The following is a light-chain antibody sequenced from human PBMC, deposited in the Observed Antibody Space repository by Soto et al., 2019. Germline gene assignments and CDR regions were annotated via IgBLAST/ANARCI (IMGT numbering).Light chain of an antibody. V-gene: IGLV2-14*01. CDR2: DVT. J-gene: IGLJ2*01. Sequence: QSVLTQPASVSGSPGQSITISCTGTSSDVGGYNYVSWYQQHPDKAPKLMISDVTNRPSGVSNRFSGSKSDNTASLTISGLQAEDEADYYCSSYASSNSLLFGGGTKLTVL. CDR1: SSDVGGYNY. CDR3: SSYASSNSLL.